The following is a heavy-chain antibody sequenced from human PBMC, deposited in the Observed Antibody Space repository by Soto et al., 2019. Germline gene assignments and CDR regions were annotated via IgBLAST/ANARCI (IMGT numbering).Heavy chain of an antibody. CDR1: GGTFSSNG. J-gene: IGHJ4*02. Sequence: QVQLVQSAAEVKQAGSSVKVSCKASGGTFSSNGISWVRQAPGQGLEWMGGIIPTFATSQYAQKCQGRVTITADESTSTAYMELSSMRSDDTAVYYCARDRIGTGTPEYFDHCGQGTLVTVSS. D-gene: IGHD1-1*01. CDR2: IIPTFATS. CDR3: ARDRIGTGTPEYFDH. V-gene: IGHV1-69*01.